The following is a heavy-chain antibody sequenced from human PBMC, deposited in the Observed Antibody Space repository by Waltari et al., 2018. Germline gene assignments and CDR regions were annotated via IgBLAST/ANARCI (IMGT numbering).Heavy chain of an antibody. V-gene: IGHV3-30*04. CDR2: LSYYASVE. Sequence: QVQMVESGGGVVQPGRSLTVSCAASGFSLSNYAMLWVRQAPGEGLGWVAFLSYYASVEVYADSVKGRFTISRDISTNTLYLQMNSLRADDTAIYYCAREIRGYYPSYCGQGTLVTVSS. J-gene: IGHJ4*02. CDR3: AREIRGYYPSY. D-gene: IGHD3-22*01. CDR1: GFSLSNYA.